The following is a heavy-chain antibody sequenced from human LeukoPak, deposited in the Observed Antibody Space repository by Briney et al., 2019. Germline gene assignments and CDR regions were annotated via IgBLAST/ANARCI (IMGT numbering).Heavy chain of an antibody. J-gene: IGHJ4*02. CDR1: GFTFSNNW. D-gene: IGHD2-21*02. V-gene: IGHV3-7*01. CDR2: IKEDGSAN. Sequence: GGSLRLSCAASGFTFSNNWMSWVRQAPGKGLEWVANIKEDGSANWCIDSVKGRFTISRDNVKNSLYLQMNSLRAEDTAVYYCARSEAVGTVDYWGQGALVTVSS. CDR3: ARSEAVGTVDY.